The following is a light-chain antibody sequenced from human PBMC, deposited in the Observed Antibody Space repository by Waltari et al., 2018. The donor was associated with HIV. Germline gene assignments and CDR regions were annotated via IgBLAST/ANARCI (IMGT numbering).Light chain of an antibody. CDR3: QQFHSFPLT. Sequence: IQLTQSPSLLSASVGDRVTITCRASQAINTYLAWYQQKPGKAPKLLMYAASTLQRGVPPTFSGSGSGTEFTLTINALHPDDFATYYCQQFHSFPLTFGGGTNVE. V-gene: IGKV1-9*01. CDR1: QAINTY. CDR2: AAS. J-gene: IGKJ4*01.